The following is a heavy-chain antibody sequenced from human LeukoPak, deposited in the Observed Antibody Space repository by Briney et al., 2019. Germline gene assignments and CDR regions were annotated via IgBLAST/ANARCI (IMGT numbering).Heavy chain of an antibody. V-gene: IGHV3-30*01. CDR3: AREVVGTYYDFWSGYYSPNAFDY. J-gene: IGHJ4*02. CDR2: ISYDGSNK. CDR1: GFTFSSYV. Sequence: PGGSLRLSCAASGFTFSSYVMHWVRQAPGKGLEWVAVISYDGSNKYYADSVKGRFTISRDNSKNTLYLQMNSLRAEDTAVYYCAREVVGTYYDFWSGYYSPNAFDYWGQGTLVTVSS. D-gene: IGHD3-3*01.